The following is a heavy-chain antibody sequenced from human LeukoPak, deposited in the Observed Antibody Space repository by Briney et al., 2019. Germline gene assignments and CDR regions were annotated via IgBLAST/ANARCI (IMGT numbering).Heavy chain of an antibody. CDR1: GYIFTGYY. CDR3: AMGVTTVAGTFDI. D-gene: IGHD2-21*02. J-gene: IGHJ3*02. CDR2: INPNSGDT. Sequence: GASVTVSCTASGYIFTGYYMHWVRQAPGQGLEWMGRINPNSGDTNYAQKFQGRVTMTRDTSISTAYMELNSLGSDDTAMFYCAMGVTTVAGTFDIWGQGTLVAVSS. V-gene: IGHV1-2*06.